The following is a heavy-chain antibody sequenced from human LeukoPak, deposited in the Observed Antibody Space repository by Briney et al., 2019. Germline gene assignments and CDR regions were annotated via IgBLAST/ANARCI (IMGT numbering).Heavy chain of an antibody. CDR3: ARSYDSSGYYGYYYYGMDV. CDR1: GYTFTSYA. Sequence: ASMKVSCKASGYTFTSYAMHWVRQAPGQRLEWMGWINAGNGNTNYAQKLQGRVTMTTDTSTSTAYMELRSLRSDDTAVYYCARSYDSSGYYGYYYYGMDVWGQGTTVTVTS. V-gene: IGHV1-3*01. J-gene: IGHJ6*02. CDR2: INAGNGNT. D-gene: IGHD3-22*01.